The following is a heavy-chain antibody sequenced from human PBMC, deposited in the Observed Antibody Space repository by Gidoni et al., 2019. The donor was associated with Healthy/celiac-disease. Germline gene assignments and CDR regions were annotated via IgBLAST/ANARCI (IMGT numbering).Heavy chain of an antibody. CDR1: GVSIISGSYY. CDR2: IYTSGST. Sequence: QVQLQESGPGLVKSSQTLSLTCTASGVSIISGSYYWSWIRQPAGKGLEGIGRIYTSGSTNYNPSLKSRVTMSVDTSKNQFSLELSSVTAADTAVYYCARDGGRDGYNIDYWGQGTLVTVSS. D-gene: IGHD5-12*01. CDR3: ARDGGRDGYNIDY. V-gene: IGHV4-61*02. J-gene: IGHJ4*02.